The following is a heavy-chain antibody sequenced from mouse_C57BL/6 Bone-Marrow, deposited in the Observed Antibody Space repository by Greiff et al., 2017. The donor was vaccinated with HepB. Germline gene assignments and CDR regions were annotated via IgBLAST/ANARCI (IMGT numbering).Heavy chain of an antibody. V-gene: IGHV5-4*01. Sequence: EVHLVESGGGLVKPGGSLKLSCAASGFTFSSYAMSWVRQTPEKRLEWVATISDGGSYTYYPDNVKGRFTISRDNAKNNLYLQMSHLKSEDTAMYYCARGSQGNWYLDVWGTGTTVTVSS. CDR2: ISDGGSYT. CDR1: GFTFSSYA. J-gene: IGHJ1*03. CDR3: ARGSQGNWYLDV.